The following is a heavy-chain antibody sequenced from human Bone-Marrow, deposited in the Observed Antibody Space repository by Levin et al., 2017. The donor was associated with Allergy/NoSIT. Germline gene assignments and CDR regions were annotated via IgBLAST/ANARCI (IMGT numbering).Heavy chain of an antibody. V-gene: IGHV3-30-3*01. Sequence: PGGSLRLSCAASGFTFGDYAMYWVRQAPGKGLDWVALISYDGNSKYYADSVKGRFTISRDNSKNTLYLQMNSLRAEDTAVYYCARMSKKVHDAFDIWGQGTMVTVSS. CDR2: ISYDGNSK. J-gene: IGHJ3*02. CDR3: ARMSKKVHDAFDI. CDR1: GFTFGDYA.